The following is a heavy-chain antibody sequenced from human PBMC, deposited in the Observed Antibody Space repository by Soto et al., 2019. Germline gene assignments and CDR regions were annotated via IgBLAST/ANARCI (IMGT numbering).Heavy chain of an antibody. CDR1: GFTFSNLW. V-gene: IGHV3-15*01. D-gene: IGHD3-16*02. Sequence: EVQLVESGGGLIKPGGSLRLSCVASGFTFSNLWMTWVRQAPGKGLEWVGRIKSNVNGGTTDYAAPVKGRFTISRDDSKDTLYLEMNSLKTEDSAVYYCTTDRPFTGGGVSVTWGQGTMVTVSS. CDR3: TTDRPFTGGGVSVT. CDR2: IKSNVNGGTT. J-gene: IGHJ3*01.